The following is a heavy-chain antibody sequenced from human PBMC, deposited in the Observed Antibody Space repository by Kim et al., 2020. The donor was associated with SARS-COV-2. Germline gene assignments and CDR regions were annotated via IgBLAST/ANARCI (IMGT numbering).Heavy chain of an antibody. Sequence: ASVKVSCKTSGYTFNTYGFSWVRQAPGQGLEWMGWINTKGGDTNYVQKFQGRVTMTTDSSTSTVYMELRSLRSDDTAVYYCARGTWGEVNDYWGEGTLVTVSS. CDR2: INTKGGDT. V-gene: IGHV1-18*01. D-gene: IGHD3-16*01. CDR1: GYTFNTYG. CDR3: ARGTWGEVNDY. J-gene: IGHJ4*02.